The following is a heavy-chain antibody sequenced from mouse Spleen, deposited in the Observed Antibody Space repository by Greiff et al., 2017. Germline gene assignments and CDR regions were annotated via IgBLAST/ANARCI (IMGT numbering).Heavy chain of an antibody. V-gene: IGHV3-6*01. D-gene: IGHD1-1*01. CDR1: GYSITSGYY. Sequence: EVKLQQSGPGLVKPSQSLSLTCSVTGYSITSGYYWNWIRQFPGNKLEWMGYISYDGSNNYNPSLKNRISITRDTSKNQFFLKLNSVTTEDTATYYCARAIYGRYFDYWGQGTTLTVSS. J-gene: IGHJ2*01. CDR2: ISYDGSN. CDR3: ARAIYGRYFDY.